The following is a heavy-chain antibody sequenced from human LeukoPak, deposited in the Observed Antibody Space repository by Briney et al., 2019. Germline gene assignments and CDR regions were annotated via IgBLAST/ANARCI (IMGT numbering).Heavy chain of an antibody. D-gene: IGHD3-22*01. J-gene: IGHJ4*02. Sequence: QPGGSLRLSCAASGFTFSSNGMSWVRKAPGKGLEWVSSISGSGDKTYYADSVKGRFTISRDNSKSTMYLQMNSLGAEDTAVYHCAKTNGYYDLWGQGTLVIVSS. CDR3: AKTNGYYDL. CDR2: ISGSGDKT. V-gene: IGHV3-23*01. CDR1: GFTFSSNG.